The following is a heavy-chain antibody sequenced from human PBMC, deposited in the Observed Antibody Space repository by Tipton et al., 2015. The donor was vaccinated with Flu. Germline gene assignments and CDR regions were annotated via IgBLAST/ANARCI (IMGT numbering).Heavy chain of an antibody. CDR1: GFTFDDYA. V-gene: IGHV3-9*03. Sequence: SLRLSCAASGFTFDDYAMHWVRQAPGKGLEWVSGISWNSGSIGYADSVKGRFTISRDNAKNSLYLQMNSLRAEGMALYYCAKDMSDILTGYYRSWGQGTLVTVSS. CDR2: ISWNSGSI. D-gene: IGHD3-9*01. J-gene: IGHJ4*02. CDR3: AKDMSDILTGYYRS.